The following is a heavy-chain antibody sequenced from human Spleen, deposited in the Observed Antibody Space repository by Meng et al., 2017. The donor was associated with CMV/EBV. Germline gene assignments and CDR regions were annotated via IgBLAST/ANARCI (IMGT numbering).Heavy chain of an antibody. CDR3: ARERFSSSCDY. D-gene: IGHD2-2*01. CDR1: GYTFTTYV. Sequence: ACKTSGYTFTTYVVSWVRQAPGQGLEWMGWISAYNGNTKYAQHLQGRVTMTTDTSTTTAYMELRSLRSDDTAVYFCARERFSSSCDYWGQGTLVTVSS. V-gene: IGHV1-18*01. CDR2: ISAYNGNT. J-gene: IGHJ4*02.